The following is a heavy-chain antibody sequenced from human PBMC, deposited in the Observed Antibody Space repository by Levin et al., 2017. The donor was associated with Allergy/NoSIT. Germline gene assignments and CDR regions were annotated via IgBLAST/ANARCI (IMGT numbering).Heavy chain of an antibody. D-gene: IGHD3-3*01. V-gene: IGHV3-23*01. Sequence: GESLKISCAASGFTFSTYAMSWVRQAPGKGLEWVSVISGSGGTTHYADSVKGRFTISRDNSRNTLYLQMSSLRDEDTGIYYCAKTDPYNFWSDRFDPWGQGTLVTVSS. CDR3: AKTDPYNFWSDRFDP. CDR1: GFTFSTYA. J-gene: IGHJ5*02. CDR2: ISGSGGTT.